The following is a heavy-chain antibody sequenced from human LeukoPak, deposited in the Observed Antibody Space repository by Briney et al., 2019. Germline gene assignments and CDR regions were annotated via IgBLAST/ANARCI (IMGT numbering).Heavy chain of an antibody. Sequence: SETLSLTCAVDGGSFSGYYWSWIRQPPGKGLEWIGEINHNGSTNYNPSLKSRVTISVDTSKNQFSLKLSSVTAADTAVYYCARLHYYDSSGYRTVGYFDYWGQGTLVTVSS. J-gene: IGHJ4*02. CDR1: GGSFSGYY. CDR3: ARLHYYDSSGYRTVGYFDY. D-gene: IGHD3-22*01. V-gene: IGHV4-34*01. CDR2: INHNGST.